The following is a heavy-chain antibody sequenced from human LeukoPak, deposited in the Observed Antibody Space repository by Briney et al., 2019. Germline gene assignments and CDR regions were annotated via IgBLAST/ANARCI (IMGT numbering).Heavy chain of an antibody. CDR2: ISYDGGNK. Sequence: GRSLRLSCAASGFTFSSYVMHWVRQAPGKGLEWVVVISYDGGNKYYADSVKGRFTISRDNSKNTLYLQMNSLRSDDTAVYYCAKDYYDFWSGGYYYYYGMDVWGQGTTVTVSS. CDR1: GFTFSSYV. V-gene: IGHV3-30*18. J-gene: IGHJ6*01. D-gene: IGHD3-3*01. CDR3: AKDYYDFWSGGYYYYYGMDV.